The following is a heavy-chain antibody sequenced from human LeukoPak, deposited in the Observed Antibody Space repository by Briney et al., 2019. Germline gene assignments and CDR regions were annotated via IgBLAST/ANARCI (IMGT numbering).Heavy chain of an antibody. CDR3: ASTSGVGDDAFDI. Sequence: GGSLRLSCAASGFTFSSYAMHWVRQAPGKGLEWVAVISYDGSNKYYADSVRGRFTISRDNSKNTLYLQMNSLRAEDTAVCYCASTSGVGDDAFDIWGQGTMVTVSS. CDR2: ISYDGSNK. V-gene: IGHV3-30*04. CDR1: GFTFSSYA. J-gene: IGHJ3*02. D-gene: IGHD3-10*01.